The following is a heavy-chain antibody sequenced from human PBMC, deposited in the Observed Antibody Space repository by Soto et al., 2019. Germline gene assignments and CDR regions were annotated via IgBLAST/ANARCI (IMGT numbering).Heavy chain of an antibody. CDR2: ISAYNGNT. CDR3: AGGLWRGNSITSPFDY. V-gene: IGHV1-18*01. Sequence: GASVKVSCKASGYTFTSYGISWVRQAPGQGLEWMGWISAYNGNTNYAQKLQGRVTMTTDTSTSTAYMELRSLRSDDTAVYYCAGGLWRGNSITSPFDYWGQGALVTVSS. J-gene: IGHJ4*02. D-gene: IGHD3-3*01. CDR1: GYTFTSYG.